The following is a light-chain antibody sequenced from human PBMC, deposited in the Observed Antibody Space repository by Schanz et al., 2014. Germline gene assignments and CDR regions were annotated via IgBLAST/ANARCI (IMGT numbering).Light chain of an antibody. J-gene: IGKJ2*01. Sequence: DIQMTQSPSTLSAYVGDRVTITCRASQSIRSWLAWYQQKPGKAPKLLIYDASSLQSGVPSRFSGSGSGTDFTLTISSLQPEDSATYYCQQLNSYPRTFGQGTKLEIK. CDR2: DAS. CDR3: QQLNSYPRT. V-gene: IGKV1-5*01. CDR1: QSIRSW.